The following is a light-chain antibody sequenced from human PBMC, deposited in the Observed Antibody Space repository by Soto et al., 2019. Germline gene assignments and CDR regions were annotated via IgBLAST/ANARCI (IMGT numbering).Light chain of an antibody. CDR2: DNV. V-gene: IGLV1-51*01. CDR1: GSNLGRNY. J-gene: IGLJ1*01. CDR3: GSWDNILRAYV. Sequence: QSVLTQPPSVSATPGQKVTISCSGSGSNLGRNYVSWYQQLPGTAPKLLIYDNVYRFSGIPDRFSASKSGTSATLGITGLQNGDEGDYYCGSWDNILRAYVFGTGTKLTVL.